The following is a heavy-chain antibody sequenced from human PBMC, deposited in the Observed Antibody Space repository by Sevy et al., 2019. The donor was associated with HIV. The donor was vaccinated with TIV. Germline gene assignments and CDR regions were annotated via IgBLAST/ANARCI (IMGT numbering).Heavy chain of an antibody. Sequence: GGSLRLSCAASGFTFSDYYMSWIRQAPGKGLEWVSYISSSSSYTNYADSVKGRFTISRDNAKNSLYLQMNSLRAEDTAVYYCARDGDMTTVTYPYYFDYWCQGTLVTVSS. CDR3: ARDGDMTTVTYPYYFDY. CDR1: GFTFSDYY. CDR2: ISSSSSYT. D-gene: IGHD4-17*01. J-gene: IGHJ4*02. V-gene: IGHV3-11*06.